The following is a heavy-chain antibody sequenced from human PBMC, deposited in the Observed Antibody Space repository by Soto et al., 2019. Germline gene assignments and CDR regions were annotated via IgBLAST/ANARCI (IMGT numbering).Heavy chain of an antibody. CDR1: GFTFSEYS. J-gene: IGHJ6*02. D-gene: IGHD3-3*01. CDR3: ARNVFRYLEAGMDV. V-gene: IGHV3-48*02. Sequence: VQLVESGGGLVQPGGSLRLSCAASGFTFSEYSMNWVRQAPGKGLDWVSYIGSGSSTIFYADSVKGRFTISRDNAKNSLYLQMNSLTDDDTAVYYCARNVFRYLEAGMDVWGQGTTVTVSS. CDR2: IGSGSSTI.